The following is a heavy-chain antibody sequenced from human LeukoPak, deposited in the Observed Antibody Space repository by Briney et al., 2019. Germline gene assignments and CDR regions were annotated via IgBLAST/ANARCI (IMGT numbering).Heavy chain of an antibody. V-gene: IGHV4-4*07. CDR2: VYTSGST. Sequence: PSETLSLTRTVSGGSISSHYWSWIRQPAGKGLEWIGRVYTSGSTNYNPSLKSRITTSLDTSKNQFSLKLSSVTAADTAVYYCARVKRKYQLLKPLHETPSHYFDYWGQGTLVTVSS. D-gene: IGHD2-2*01. J-gene: IGHJ4*02. CDR3: ARVKRKYQLLKPLHETPSHYFDY. CDR1: GGSISSHY.